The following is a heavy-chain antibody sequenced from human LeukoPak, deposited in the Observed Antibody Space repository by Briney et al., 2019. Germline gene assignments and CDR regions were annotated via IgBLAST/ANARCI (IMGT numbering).Heavy chain of an antibody. CDR3: ARVISSGWERFDF. CDR1: GACVSSNSAT. CDR2: TYYRSKWYY. J-gene: IGHJ4*02. D-gene: IGHD6-19*01. V-gene: IGHV6-1*01. Sequence: PSQTLSLTCAISGACVSSNSATWNWIRQSPSRGLEWLGRTYYRSKWYYDYAVSVKSRITINPDTSKNHFSLQLNSVTPEDTAVYYCARVISSGWERFDFWGQGTLVTVSS.